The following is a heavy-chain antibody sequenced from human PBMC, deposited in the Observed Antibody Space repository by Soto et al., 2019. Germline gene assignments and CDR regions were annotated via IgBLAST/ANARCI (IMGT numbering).Heavy chain of an antibody. V-gene: IGHV3-11*01. CDR2: ISSSGSTI. D-gene: IGHD1-26*01. CDR3: ASPARYSGSYAHFDY. Sequence: VGSLRLYCAASGFTFSDYYMSWIRQAPGQGLEGVTYISSSGSTIYYADYVKGRFTISRDNAKNSLYLQMNSLRAEDTAVYYCASPARYSGSYAHFDYWGQGTLVTVSS. J-gene: IGHJ4*02. CDR1: GFTFSDYY.